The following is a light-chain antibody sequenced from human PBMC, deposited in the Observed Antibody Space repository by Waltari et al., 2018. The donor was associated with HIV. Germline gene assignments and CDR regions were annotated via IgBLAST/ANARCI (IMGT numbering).Light chain of an antibody. CDR2: EAD. CDR3: QQYDDGPRGIT. Sequence: EIVMTQSPPTLSVSPGQRVTLSCRASQSISAKVAWYQQRPGQAPRLRIYEADTRPTGIPARFSGSGSGTEFTLTIRSLQSEDFATYFCQQYDDGPRGITFGQGTMLEIK. V-gene: IGKV3-15*01. CDR1: QSISAK. J-gene: IGKJ2*01.